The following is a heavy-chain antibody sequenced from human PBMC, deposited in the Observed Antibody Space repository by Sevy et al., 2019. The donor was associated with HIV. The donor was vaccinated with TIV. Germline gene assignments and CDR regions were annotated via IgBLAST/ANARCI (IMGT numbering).Heavy chain of an antibody. Sequence: GGSLRLSCAASGFTFSTYTMNWVRQAPGKGLEWVSSISSSSSYIYYADSVKGRFTISRDNAKNSLYLQLNSLRVEDTAVYYCARAAYYCSTTSCYIDYWGQGTLVTVSS. J-gene: IGHJ4*02. V-gene: IGHV3-21*01. D-gene: IGHD2-2*02. CDR1: GFTFSTYT. CDR2: ISSSSSYI. CDR3: ARAAYYCSTTSCYIDY.